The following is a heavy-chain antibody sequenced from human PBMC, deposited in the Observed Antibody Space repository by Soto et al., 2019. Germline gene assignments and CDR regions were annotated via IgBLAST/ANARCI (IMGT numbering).Heavy chain of an antibody. J-gene: IGHJ4*02. CDR2: ISPNSDTI. CDR1: GFTADDYA. V-gene: IGHV3-9*02. D-gene: IGHD4-17*01. CDR3: AKDMKWGGMTTIHYFDS. Sequence: EVQLVESGGGLVQPGRSLRLSCVASGFTADDYAMHWVRQAPGKGLEWVSGISPNSDTIDYADSVKGRFTISRDNAKNSLFRQMNSLRPEDTALYYCAKDMKWGGMTTIHYFDSWGQGTLVTVSS.